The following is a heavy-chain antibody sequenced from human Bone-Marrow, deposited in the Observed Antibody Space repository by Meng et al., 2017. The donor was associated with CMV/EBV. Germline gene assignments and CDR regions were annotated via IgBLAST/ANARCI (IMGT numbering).Heavy chain of an antibody. CDR1: GFTFDDYG. CDR3: VGGSPRDAFDI. V-gene: IGHV3-21*01. D-gene: IGHD1-26*01. J-gene: IGHJ3*02. Sequence: GESLKISCAASGFTFDDYGMSWVRQAPGKGLEWVSSISSSSSYIFYGVSVKGRFTISRDNARNSLYLQMNSLRSEDTAVYYCVGGSPRDAFDIWGHGTMVTVSS. CDR2: ISSSSSYI.